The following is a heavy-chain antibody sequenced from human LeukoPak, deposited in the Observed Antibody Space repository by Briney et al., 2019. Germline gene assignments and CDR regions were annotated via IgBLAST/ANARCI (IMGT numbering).Heavy chain of an antibody. CDR2: ISYDGNYK. CDR1: GFTFSSYA. CDR3: ARPRIVYSSNWVAVEY. V-gene: IGHV3-30*04. J-gene: IGHJ4*02. Sequence: PGRSLRLSCAASGFTFSSYAMHWVRQAPGKGLEWVAVISYDGNYKYYADSVKGRFTISRDDSKNTVYLHLNTVRLQDTAVYYCARPRIVYSSNWVAVEYWGQGTLVTVSS. D-gene: IGHD2-2*01.